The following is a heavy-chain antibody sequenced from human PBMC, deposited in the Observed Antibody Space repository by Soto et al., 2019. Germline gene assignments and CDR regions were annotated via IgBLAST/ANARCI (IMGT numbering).Heavy chain of an antibody. CDR3: ARYDSSGYYYDY. Sequence: QVQLQESGPGLVKPSQTLSLTCTVSGGSISSGGYYWSWIRQHPGKGLEWIGYIYYSGSTYYNPSLKSRVTISVDTSKNQFFLKLSSVTAADTAVYYCARYDSSGYYYDYWGQGTLVTVSS. V-gene: IGHV4-31*03. D-gene: IGHD3-22*01. J-gene: IGHJ4*02. CDR2: IYYSGST. CDR1: GGSISSGGYY.